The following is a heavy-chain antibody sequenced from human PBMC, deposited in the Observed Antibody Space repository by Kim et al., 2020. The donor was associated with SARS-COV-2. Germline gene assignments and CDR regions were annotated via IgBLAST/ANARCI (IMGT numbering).Heavy chain of an antibody. J-gene: IGHJ4*02. CDR3: ARAGGHSSGYFSATGPLDY. CDR1: GGSISSGGYY. D-gene: IGHD3-22*01. V-gene: IGHV4-31*03. Sequence: SETLSLTCTVSGGSISSGGYYWSWIRQHPGKGLEWIGYIYYSGSTYYNPSLKSRVTISVDTSKNQFSLKLSSVTAADTAVYYCARAGGHSSGYFSATGPLDYWGQGTLVTVSS. CDR2: IYYSGST.